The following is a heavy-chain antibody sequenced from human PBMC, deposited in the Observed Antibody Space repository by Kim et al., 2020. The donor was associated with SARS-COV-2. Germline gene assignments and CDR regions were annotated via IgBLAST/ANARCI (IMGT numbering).Heavy chain of an antibody. CDR2: ISYDGSNK. Sequence: GGSLRLSCAASGFTFSSYAMHWVRQAPGKGLEWVAVISYDGSNKYYADSVKGRFTISRDNSKNTLYLQMNSLRAEDTAVYYCARTYYYDSSGYYYDAFD. CDR3: ARTYYYDSSGYYYDAFD. CDR1: GFTFSSYA. V-gene: IGHV3-30*04. J-gene: IGHJ3*02. D-gene: IGHD3-22*01.